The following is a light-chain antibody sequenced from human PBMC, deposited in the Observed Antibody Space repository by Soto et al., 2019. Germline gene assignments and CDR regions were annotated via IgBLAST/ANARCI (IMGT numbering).Light chain of an antibody. J-gene: IGLJ2*01. CDR3: CSYAGDDTLGVL. V-gene: IGLV2-23*02. Sequence: QSALTQPASVSGSPGQSITISCNGSSSDIGGYNLVSWYQQHPGKAPKLVIFEVFKRPSGVSDRFSASKSANTASLTISGLQDEDEADYYCCSYAGDDTLGVLFGGGTKLTVL. CDR1: SSDIGGYNL. CDR2: EVF.